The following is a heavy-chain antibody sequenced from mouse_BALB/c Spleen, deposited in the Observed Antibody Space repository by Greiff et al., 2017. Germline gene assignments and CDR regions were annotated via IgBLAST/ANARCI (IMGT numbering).Heavy chain of an antibody. CDR2: IWAGGSK. D-gene: IGHD2-14*01. V-gene: IGHV2-9*02. J-gene: IGHJ2*03. CDR3: ARDGYHCCDY. Sequence: QVQLKQSGPGLVAPSQTLSITCTVSGFSFTSYGVHWVRQPPGKGLEWLGVIWAGGSKNYNSALMSRLSINKDNSKSQVFIKVKCLQTDDTAMYYCARDGYHCCDYWGQGTRVTVS. CDR1: GFSFTSYG.